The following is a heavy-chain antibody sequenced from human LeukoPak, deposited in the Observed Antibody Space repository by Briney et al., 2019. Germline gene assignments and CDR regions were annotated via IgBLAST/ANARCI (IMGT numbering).Heavy chain of an antibody. Sequence: ASVKVSCKASGYAFTGYYMHWVRQAPGQGLEWMGWINPNSGGTNYAQKFQGRVTMTTDTSTSTAYMELRSLRSDDTAVYYCARDIDSSSWNYYYYYGMDVWGQGTTVTVSS. CDR1: GYAFTGYY. J-gene: IGHJ6*02. V-gene: IGHV1-2*02. D-gene: IGHD6-13*01. CDR2: INPNSGGT. CDR3: ARDIDSSSWNYYYYYGMDV.